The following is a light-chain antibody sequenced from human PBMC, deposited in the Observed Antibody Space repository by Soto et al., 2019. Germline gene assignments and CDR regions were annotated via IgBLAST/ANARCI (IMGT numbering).Light chain of an antibody. J-gene: IGKJ3*01. Sequence: DIQMTQSPSTLSASIGERVTFTCRASQDIGDSLAWYQQKARKAPKLLIYEASTLEAGVPSRFSGSASGTDFTLTISSLQPDDFATYYCQQYNSYSSFGPGTTVEVK. CDR3: QQYNSYSS. CDR2: EAS. V-gene: IGKV1-5*01. CDR1: QDIGDS.